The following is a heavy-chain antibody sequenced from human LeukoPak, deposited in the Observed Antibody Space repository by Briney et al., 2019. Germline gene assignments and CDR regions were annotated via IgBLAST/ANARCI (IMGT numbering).Heavy chain of an antibody. CDR3: ARAPGEGWFDP. CDR2: IKQDGSEK. CDR1: GSTFSSYW. Sequence: PGGSLRLSFSASGSTFSSYWMSWVRQAPGKGLEWVASIKQDGSEKYYVDSVKGRFTISRDNAKNSLYLQMNSLRAEDTALYYCARAPGEGWFDPWGQGTLVTVSS. D-gene: IGHD4-17*01. J-gene: IGHJ5*02. V-gene: IGHV3-7*01.